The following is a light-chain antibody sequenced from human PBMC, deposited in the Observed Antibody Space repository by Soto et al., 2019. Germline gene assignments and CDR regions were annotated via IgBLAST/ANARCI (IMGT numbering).Light chain of an antibody. CDR1: QGISNY. J-gene: IGKJ1*01. V-gene: IGKV1-27*01. CDR2: AAS. Sequence: DIQMTQSPSSLSASVGDRVTITCRASQGISNYLAWSQQKPGKVPKLLIYAASTLQSGVPSRFSGSGSGPDFTLTISSLQPDDVGSYYCKKYNSAPRTFGQGTKVEIK. CDR3: KKYNSAPRT.